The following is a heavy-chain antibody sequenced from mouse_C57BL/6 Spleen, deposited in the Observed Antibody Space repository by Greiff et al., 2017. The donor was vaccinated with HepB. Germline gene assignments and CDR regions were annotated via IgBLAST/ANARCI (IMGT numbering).Heavy chain of an antibody. Sequence: VQLKESGGGLVKPGGSLKLSCAASGFTFSSYAMSWVRQTPEKRLEWVATISDGGSYTYYPDNVKGRFTISRDNAKNNLYLQMSHLKSEDTAMYYCARVYDYDGYFDVWGTGTTVTVSS. CDR1: GFTFSSYA. J-gene: IGHJ1*03. D-gene: IGHD2-4*01. CDR2: ISDGGSYT. CDR3: ARVYDYDGYFDV. V-gene: IGHV5-4*01.